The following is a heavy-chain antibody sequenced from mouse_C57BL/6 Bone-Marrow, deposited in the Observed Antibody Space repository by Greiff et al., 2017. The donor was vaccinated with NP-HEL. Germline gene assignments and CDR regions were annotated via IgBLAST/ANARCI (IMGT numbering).Heavy chain of an antibody. CDR3: ARGRYYGSSFHWYFDV. Sequence: EVQGVESGGGLVKPGGSLKLSCAASGFTFSDYGMHWVRQAPEKGLEWVAYISSGSSTIYYADTVKGRFTISRDNAKNTLFLQMTSLRSEDTAMYYCARGRYYGSSFHWYFDVWGTGTTVTVSS. J-gene: IGHJ1*03. V-gene: IGHV5-17*01. D-gene: IGHD1-1*01. CDR2: ISSGSSTI. CDR1: GFTFSDYG.